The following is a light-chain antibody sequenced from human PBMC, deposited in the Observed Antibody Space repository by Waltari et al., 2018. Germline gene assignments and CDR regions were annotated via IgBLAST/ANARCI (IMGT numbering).Light chain of an antibody. CDR1: QSLRTS. CDR2: GAS. Sequence: TQFPATLSVSPGETATLSCRASQSLRTSLAWYQQKPGQAPRLLIYGASTRATGVPARFSGSGSGTEFTLTITSLQSEDSAIYYCQQYHDWPTFGQGAKVEI. CDR3: QQYHDWPT. J-gene: IGKJ1*01. V-gene: IGKV3-15*01.